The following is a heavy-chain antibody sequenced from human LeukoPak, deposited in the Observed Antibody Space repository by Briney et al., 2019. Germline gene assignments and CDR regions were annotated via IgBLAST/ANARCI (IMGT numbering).Heavy chain of an antibody. V-gene: IGHV3-48*03. Sequence: GGSLRLSCAASGFTFSSYEMNWVRQAPGKGLEWVSYISSSGSTIYYADSVKGRFTISRDNAKNSLYLHMNSLRAEDTAVYYCARYRFVVGATDSFDIWGQGTMVTVSS. CDR2: ISSSGSTI. CDR1: GFTFSSYE. J-gene: IGHJ3*02. D-gene: IGHD1-26*01. CDR3: ARYRFVVGATDSFDI.